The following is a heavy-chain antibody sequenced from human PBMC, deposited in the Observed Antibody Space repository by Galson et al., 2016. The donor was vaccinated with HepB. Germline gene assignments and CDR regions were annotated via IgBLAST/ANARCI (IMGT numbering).Heavy chain of an antibody. CDR3: ARDRDYAFDY. D-gene: IGHD3-16*01. J-gene: IGHJ4*02. CDR1: GFTFSTYS. CDR2: ISGNSGHIGFT. Sequence: SLRLSCAASGFTFSTYSMNWVRQAPGRGLEWLSYISGNSGHIGFTSYADSVKGRFTISRDNARNSLDLQMNSLRDDDSAVYYCARDRDYAFDYWGQGALVTVSS. V-gene: IGHV3-48*02.